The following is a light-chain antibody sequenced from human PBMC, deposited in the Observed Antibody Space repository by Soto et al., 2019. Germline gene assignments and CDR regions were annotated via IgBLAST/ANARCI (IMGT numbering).Light chain of an antibody. CDR2: SNH. V-gene: IGLV1-47*02. Sequence: QSVLTQPPSASGTPGQIVTISCSGSSLNIGGNPVSWFQHLPGAPPKLLIHSNHKRPSGVPDRFSGSKSGTSASLAIRGLRSEDEADYYCSSSAGSNNFVFGTGTRSPS. CDR1: SLNIGGNP. J-gene: IGLJ1*01. CDR3: SSSAGSNNFV.